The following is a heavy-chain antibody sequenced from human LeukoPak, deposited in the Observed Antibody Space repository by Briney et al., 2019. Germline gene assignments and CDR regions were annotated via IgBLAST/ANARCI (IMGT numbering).Heavy chain of an antibody. D-gene: IGHD3-22*01. V-gene: IGHV5-51*01. CDR2: IYPGDSDT. CDR3: ARRSLNYYDSSGFYFDS. J-gene: IGHJ4*02. Sequence: GESLKISCKGSGYSFTNHWIGWVRQMPGKGLEWMGVIYPGDSDTRYSPSFQGQVTISADTSISTAYAQWNSLKSSDTAMYYCARRSLNYYDSSGFYFDSWGQGTLVTVSS. CDR1: GYSFTNHW.